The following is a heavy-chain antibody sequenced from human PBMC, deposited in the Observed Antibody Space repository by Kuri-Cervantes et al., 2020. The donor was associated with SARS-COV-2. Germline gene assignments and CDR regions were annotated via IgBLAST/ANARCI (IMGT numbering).Heavy chain of an antibody. J-gene: IGHJ4*02. D-gene: IGHD1-26*01. CDR1: GFTFDDYA. V-gene: IGHV3-9*01. CDR3: AVIQNSGSYSTRSSYFDY. CDR2: ISWNSGSI. Sequence: SLKTSCAASGFTFDDYAMHWVRQAPGKGLEWVSGISWNSGSIGYADSVKGRFTISRDNAKNSLYLQMNSLRAEDTAVYYCAVIQNSGSYSTRSSYFDYWGQGTLVTVSS.